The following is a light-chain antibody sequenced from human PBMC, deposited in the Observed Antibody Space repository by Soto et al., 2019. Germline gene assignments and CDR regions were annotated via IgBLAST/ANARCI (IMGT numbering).Light chain of an antibody. CDR3: QQHINWPVT. Sequence: EIGLALAPPSLFLSPGERATLSCRGSQPVSSSLAWYQQKPGQAPRLLIYEASNRATGIPARFSGSGSGADFTLTISSLEPEDFALYYFQQHINWPVTFGGGTKVDIK. V-gene: IGKV3-11*01. CDR2: EAS. CDR1: QPVSSS. J-gene: IGKJ4*01.